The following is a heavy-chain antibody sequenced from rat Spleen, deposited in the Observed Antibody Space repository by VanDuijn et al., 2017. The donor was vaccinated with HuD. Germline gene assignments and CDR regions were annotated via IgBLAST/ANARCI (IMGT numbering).Heavy chain of an antibody. CDR1: GFTFSSFA. J-gene: IGHJ3*01. V-gene: IGHV5-25*01. D-gene: IGHD5-1*01. CDR3: AKGTGSGFDY. CDR2: ITSGGSNT. Sequence: EVQLVESGGGLVQPGRSLKLSCAASGFTFSSFAMAWVRQAPKKGLEWVATITSGGSNTYYPDSVKGRFTISRDNAKSTLYLQMDSLRSEDTATYYCAKGTGSGFDYWGQGTLVTVSS.